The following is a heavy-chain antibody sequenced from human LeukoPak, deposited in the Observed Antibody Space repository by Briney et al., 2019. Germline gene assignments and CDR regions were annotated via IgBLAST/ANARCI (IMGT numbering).Heavy chain of an antibody. CDR1: GFTVSSNY. CDR2: IYFGGTT. Sequence: GGSLRLSCAASGFTVSSNYMTWVRQAPGQGLEWVSVIYFGGTTYYAGSVKGRFTISRDNSKNTVYLQMNSLRVEDTAVYYCARGDGVYVYWGQGTLVTVSS. D-gene: IGHD5/OR15-5a*01. J-gene: IGHJ4*02. V-gene: IGHV3-53*01. CDR3: ARGDGVYVY.